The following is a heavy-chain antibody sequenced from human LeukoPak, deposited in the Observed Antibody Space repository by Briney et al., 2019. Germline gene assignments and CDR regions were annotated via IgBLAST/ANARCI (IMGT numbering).Heavy chain of an antibody. Sequence: PSETLSLTCTVSGGSISSYYWSWIRQPPGKGLEWIGHIYYTGTTHYNPSLKSRVSISIDTSKNQFSLKLRSVTAVDTAVYYCARWGHFDTSGYFVADYWGQGTLITVSS. D-gene: IGHD3-22*01. CDR3: ARWGHFDTSGYFVADY. CDR2: IYYTGTT. CDR1: GGSISSYY. V-gene: IGHV4-59*01. J-gene: IGHJ4*02.